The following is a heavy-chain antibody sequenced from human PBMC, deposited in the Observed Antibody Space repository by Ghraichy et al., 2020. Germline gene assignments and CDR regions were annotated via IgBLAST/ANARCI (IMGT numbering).Heavy chain of an antibody. CDR3: AKALERVTIFGVARNPAYYYYGMDV. Sequence: GGSLRLSCAASGFTFSSYGMHWVRQAPGKGLEWVAVISYDGSNKYYADSVKGRFTISRDNSKNTLYLQMNSLRAEDTAVYYCAKALERVTIFGVARNPAYYYYGMDVWGQGTTVTVSS. CDR1: GFTFSSYG. CDR2: ISYDGSNK. D-gene: IGHD3-3*01. J-gene: IGHJ6*02. V-gene: IGHV3-30*18.